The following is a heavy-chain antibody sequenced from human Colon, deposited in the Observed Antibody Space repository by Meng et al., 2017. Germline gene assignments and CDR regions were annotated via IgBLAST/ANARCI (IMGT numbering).Heavy chain of an antibody. CDR2: INSGGSDI. CDR1: GFTFSDLY. D-gene: IGHD6-6*01. J-gene: IGHJ5*02. Sequence: QVQRVESGGTLVTPGGSLRLSCAASGFTFSDLYMSWVRQAPGKGLEWLSYINSGGSDIAYADSVKGRFTISRDNARNSLYLQMSSLRAEDTAVYYCVTTARQADHWGQGTLVTVSS. CDR3: VTTARQADH. V-gene: IGHV3-11*01.